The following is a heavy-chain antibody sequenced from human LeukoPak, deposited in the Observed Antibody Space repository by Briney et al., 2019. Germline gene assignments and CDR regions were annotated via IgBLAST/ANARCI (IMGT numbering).Heavy chain of an antibody. CDR3: AKAPGWDGYNFFDY. D-gene: IGHD5-24*01. J-gene: IGHJ4*02. Sequence: SETLSLTCTVSGGSISSYYWSWIRQPPGKGLEWIGYIYYSGSTNYNPSLKSRVTISVDTSKNQFSLKLSSVTAADTAVYYCAKAPGWDGYNFFDYWGQGTLVTVSS. V-gene: IGHV4-59*01. CDR1: GGSISSYY. CDR2: IYYSGST.